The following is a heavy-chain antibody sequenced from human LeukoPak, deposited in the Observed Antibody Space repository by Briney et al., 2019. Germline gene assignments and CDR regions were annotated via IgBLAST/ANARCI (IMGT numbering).Heavy chain of an antibody. Sequence: GGSLRLSCAASGFTFSSYAMHWVRQAPGKGLEWVAVISYDGSNKYYADSVKGRFTISRDNSKSTLYLQMNSLRAEDTAVYYCAKGKQQLVGGIIDYWGQGTLVTVSS. V-gene: IGHV3-30*04. D-gene: IGHD6-6*01. J-gene: IGHJ4*02. CDR3: AKGKQQLVGGIIDY. CDR2: ISYDGSNK. CDR1: GFTFSSYA.